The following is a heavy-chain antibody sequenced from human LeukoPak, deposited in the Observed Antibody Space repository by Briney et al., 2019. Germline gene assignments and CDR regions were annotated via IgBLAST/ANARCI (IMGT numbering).Heavy chain of an antibody. V-gene: IGHV1-46*01. Sequence: ASVKVSCKASGYTFTSYYMYWVRQAPGQGLDWMGRINPSGGSTDYAQKFQGRVTMTRDTSTSTVYMELSSLRSEDTAVYYCARVGELRQPFFDYWGQGTLVTVSS. J-gene: IGHJ4*02. CDR3: ARVGELRQPFFDY. D-gene: IGHD3-10*01. CDR2: INPSGGST. CDR1: GYTFTSYY.